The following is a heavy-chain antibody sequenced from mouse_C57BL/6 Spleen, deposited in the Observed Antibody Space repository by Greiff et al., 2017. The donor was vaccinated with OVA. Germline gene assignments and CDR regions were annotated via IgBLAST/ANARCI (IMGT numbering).Heavy chain of an antibody. CDR2: INPYNGGT. J-gene: IGHJ4*01. CDR3: ARARSWAMDY. V-gene: IGHV1-19*01. Sequence: EVQLQQSGPVLVKPGASVKMSCKASGYTFTDYYMNWVKQSHGMSLEWIGVINPYNGGTSYNQKFKGKATLTVDKSSSTAYMELNSLTSEDSAVYYCARARSWAMDYWGQGTSVTVSS. CDR1: GYTFTDYY.